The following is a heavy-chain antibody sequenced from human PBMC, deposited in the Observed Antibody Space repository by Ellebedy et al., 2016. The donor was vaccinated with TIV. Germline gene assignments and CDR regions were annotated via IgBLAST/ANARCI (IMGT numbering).Heavy chain of an antibody. CDR3: AKDMAEYSGSRYNFYYYMDV. CDR2: INWNSDTI. V-gene: IGHV3-9*01. CDR1: GFTFDDYA. J-gene: IGHJ6*03. D-gene: IGHD1-26*01. Sequence: GGSLRLSCAASGFTFDDYAMHWVRQAPGKGLEWVSGINWNSDTIGYADSVRGRFTISRDNARNSLYLQMNSLRPEDTALYYCAKDMAEYSGSRYNFYYYMDVWGKGTTVTVSS.